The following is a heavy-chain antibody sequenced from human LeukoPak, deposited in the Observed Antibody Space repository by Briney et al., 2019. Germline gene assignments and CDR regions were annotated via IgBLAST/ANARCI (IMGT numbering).Heavy chain of an antibody. CDR2: IIPIFGTA. D-gene: IGHD1-26*01. Sequence: GASVKVSCKASGGTFSSYAISWVRQAPGQGLEWMGGIIPIFGTANYAQKFQGRVTITADESTSTAYMELSSLRSEDTAVYYCASPAPGLLVGATIFGMDVWAKGPRSPSP. CDR1: GGTFSSYA. CDR3: ASPAPGLLVGATIFGMDV. J-gene: IGHJ6*02. V-gene: IGHV1-69*13.